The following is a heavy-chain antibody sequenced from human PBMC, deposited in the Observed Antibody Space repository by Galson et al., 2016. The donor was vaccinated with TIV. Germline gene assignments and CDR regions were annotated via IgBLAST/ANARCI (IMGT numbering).Heavy chain of an antibody. CDR1: GGTLSRFT. CDR2: NIPLLGIG. CDR3: AIYDSSGYYSAEFFQQ. Sequence: SVKVSCKASGGTLSRFTVSWVRQAPGQGLEWMGRNIPLLGIGNHAQKFQNRVAITADRSTSAAYMELSSLKSEDTAVYYCAIYDSSGYYSAEFFQQWGQDTLLIVSS. V-gene: IGHV1-69*02. D-gene: IGHD3-22*01. J-gene: IGHJ1*01.